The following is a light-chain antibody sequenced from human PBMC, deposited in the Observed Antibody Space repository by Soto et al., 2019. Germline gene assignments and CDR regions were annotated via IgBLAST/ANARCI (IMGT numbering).Light chain of an antibody. CDR3: QSFDISLSAVV. CDR2: GND. CDR1: SSNTGAGYD. Sequence: QAVVTQPPSVSGAPGQRVTMSCTGSSSNTGAGYDVHWYQQLPGAAPKLLIYGNDNRPSGVPDRFSASKSGTSASLAITGLQAEDEADYYCQSFDISLSAVVFGGGTKVTVL. J-gene: IGLJ2*01. V-gene: IGLV1-40*01.